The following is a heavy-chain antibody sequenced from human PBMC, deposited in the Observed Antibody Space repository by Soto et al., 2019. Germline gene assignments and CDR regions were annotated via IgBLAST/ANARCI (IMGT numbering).Heavy chain of an antibody. CDR2: FDPEDGET. V-gene: IGHV1-24*01. D-gene: IGHD3-10*01. CDR3: FSIYGSGSYNAFDI. J-gene: IGHJ3*02. Sequence: GASVKVSCKVSGCTLTELSMHWVRQAPGKGLEWMGGFDPEDGETIYAQKFQGRVTMTEDTSTDTAYMELSSLRSEDTAVYYCFSIYGSGSYNAFDIWGQGTMVTVSS. CDR1: GCTLTELS.